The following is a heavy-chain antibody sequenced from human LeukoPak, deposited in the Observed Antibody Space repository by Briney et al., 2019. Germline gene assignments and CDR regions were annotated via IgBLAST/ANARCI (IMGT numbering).Heavy chain of an antibody. Sequence: GGSLRLSCAASGFTFSDYYMSWIRQAPGKGLEWVSDISSSGDIKSYADSVKGRFTISRDNAETSLHLQMNSLRAEDTAVYYCAREIVAGAFDYWGQGTLVTVSS. D-gene: IGHD6-19*01. CDR3: AREIVAGAFDY. CDR1: GFTFSDYY. J-gene: IGHJ4*02. CDR2: ISSSGDIK. V-gene: IGHV3-11*01.